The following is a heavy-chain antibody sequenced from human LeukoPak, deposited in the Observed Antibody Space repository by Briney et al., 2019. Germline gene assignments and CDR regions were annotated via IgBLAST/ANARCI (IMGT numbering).Heavy chain of an antibody. J-gene: IGHJ4*02. CDR3: AKGGPTYYFDY. D-gene: IGHD3-16*01. V-gene: IGHV3-23*01. Sequence: GGSLRLSCAASGFTFSSCSMNWVRQAPGKGLEWVSVISGGGVSTYYEDSVKGRFTISRDNSKNTLYLQMNSLRAEDTAVYYCAKGGPTYYFDYWGQGTLVTVSS. CDR2: ISGGGVST. CDR1: GFTFSSCS.